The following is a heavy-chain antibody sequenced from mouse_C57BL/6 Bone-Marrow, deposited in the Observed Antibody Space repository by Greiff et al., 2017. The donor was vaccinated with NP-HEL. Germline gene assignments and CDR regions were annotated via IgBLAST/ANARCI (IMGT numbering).Heavy chain of an antibody. CDR3: ARRGYGSSPAMDY. CDR2: IYPSDSET. V-gene: IGHV1-61*01. Sequence: QVQLQQTGAELVRPGSSVKLSCKASGYTFTSYWMDWVKQRPGQGLEWIGNIYPSDSETHYNQKFKDKATLTVDKSSSTAYMQLSSLTSEDSAVYYCARRGYGSSPAMDYWGQGTSVTVSS. J-gene: IGHJ4*01. CDR1: GYTFTSYW. D-gene: IGHD1-1*01.